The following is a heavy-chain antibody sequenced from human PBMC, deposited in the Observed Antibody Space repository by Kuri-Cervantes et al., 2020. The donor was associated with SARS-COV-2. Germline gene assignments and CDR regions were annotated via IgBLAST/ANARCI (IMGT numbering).Heavy chain of an antibody. V-gene: IGHV1-2*02. Sequence: ASVKVSCKASGCTFTSYDINWVRQAPGQGLEWMGWINPNSGGTNYAQKFQGRVTMTRDTSISTAYMELSRLRSDDTAVYYCARDLAWGGYYMDVWGEGTTVTVSS. D-gene: IGHD7-27*01. CDR2: INPNSGGT. CDR1: GCTFTSYD. CDR3: ARDLAWGGYYMDV. J-gene: IGHJ6*03.